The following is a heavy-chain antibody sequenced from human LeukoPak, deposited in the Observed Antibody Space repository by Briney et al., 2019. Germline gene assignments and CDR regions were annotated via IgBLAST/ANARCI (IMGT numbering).Heavy chain of an antibody. D-gene: IGHD3-9*01. CDR1: GFTFSSYS. J-gene: IGHJ4*02. CDR3: ARAIFYRYDY. V-gene: IGHV3-48*04. CDR2: ISSSGSTI. Sequence: GGSLRLSCAASGFTFSSYSMNWVRQAPGKGLEWVSYISSSGSTIYYADSVKGRFTISRDNAKNSLYLQMNSLRAEDTAVYYCARAIFYRYDYWGQGTLVTVSS.